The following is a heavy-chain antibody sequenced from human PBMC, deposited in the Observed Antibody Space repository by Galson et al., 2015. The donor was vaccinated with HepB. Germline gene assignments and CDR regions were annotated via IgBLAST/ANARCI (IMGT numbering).Heavy chain of an antibody. CDR1: GFIISTHD. J-gene: IGHJ3*02. Sequence: SVRLSCAVSGFIISTHDMHWVRQATGEGLEWVAGIGATGGTFHAGSVKGRFTIFRENARNSLYHQMNSLRAGDTAVYYCARGHGGFDIWGHGTMVTVSS. CDR3: ARGHGGFDI. V-gene: IGHV3-13*01. CDR2: IGATGGT. D-gene: IGHD5-24*01.